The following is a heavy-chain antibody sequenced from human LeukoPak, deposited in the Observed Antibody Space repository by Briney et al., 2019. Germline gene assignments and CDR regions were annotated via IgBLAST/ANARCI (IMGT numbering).Heavy chain of an antibody. CDR3: AKENSYSGSGSQLNYFDY. CDR2: ISYDGSNK. CDR1: GFTFSSYG. Sequence: GGPLRLSCAASGFTFSSYGMHWVRQAPGKGLEGVAVISYDGSNKYYADSVKGRFTISRDNSKNTLYLQMNSLRAEDTAVYYCAKENSYSGSGSQLNYFDYWGQGTLVTVSS. V-gene: IGHV3-30*18. D-gene: IGHD3-10*01. J-gene: IGHJ4*02.